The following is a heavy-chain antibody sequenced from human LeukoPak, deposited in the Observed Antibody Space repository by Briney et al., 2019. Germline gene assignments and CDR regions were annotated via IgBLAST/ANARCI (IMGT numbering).Heavy chain of an antibody. D-gene: IGHD3-22*01. Sequence: GGSLRLSCAASGFTFSSYEMNWVRQAPGKGLEWVLYISSSGSTIYYADSVKGRFTISRDNSKNTLYLQMNSLRAEDTAVYYCARRKIEPFWQGIIVVLLLKVYYYYYMDVWGKGTTVTISS. CDR1: GFTFSSYE. V-gene: IGHV3-48*03. CDR3: ARRKIEPFWQGIIVVLLLKVYYYYYMDV. J-gene: IGHJ6*03. CDR2: ISSSGSTI.